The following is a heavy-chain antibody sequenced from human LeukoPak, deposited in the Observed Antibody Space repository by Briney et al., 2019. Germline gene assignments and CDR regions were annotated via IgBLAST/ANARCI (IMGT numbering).Heavy chain of an antibody. CDR2: IYTSGST. Sequence: SETLSLTCTVSGGSISSGSYYWSWIRQPAGKGLEWIGRIYTSGSTHYNPSLKSRVTISVDTSKNQFSLKLSSVTAADTAVYYCARDRGGSSRHEFDYWGQGTLVTVSS. D-gene: IGHD1-26*01. V-gene: IGHV4-61*02. CDR3: ARDRGGSSRHEFDY. J-gene: IGHJ4*02. CDR1: GGSISSGSYY.